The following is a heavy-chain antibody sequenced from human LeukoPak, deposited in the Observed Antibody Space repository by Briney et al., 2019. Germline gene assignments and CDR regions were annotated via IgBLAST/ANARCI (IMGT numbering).Heavy chain of an antibody. CDR1: GGSISSSGFY. J-gene: IGHJ4*02. CDR3: ARDLRVAAADY. V-gene: IGHV4-39*02. CDR2: LHYDGTT. Sequence: SETLSLTCTVSGGSISSSGFYWAWIRQPPGKGLEWITMLHYDGTTYYNPSLKSRVSIAVDTSKNQFSLKLNSVTAADTAVYYCARDLRVAAADYWGQGTLVTVSS. D-gene: IGHD6-13*01.